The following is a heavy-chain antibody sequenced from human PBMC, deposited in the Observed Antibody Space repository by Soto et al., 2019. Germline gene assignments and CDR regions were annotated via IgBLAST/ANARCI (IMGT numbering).Heavy chain of an antibody. Sequence: PGGSLRLSCAASGFTFSSYAIHWVRQAPGKGLEWVTVTSYDGSNKYYADSVRGRFTISRDNSKNTLYLQMNSLRPEDTAVYYCARDRSIASADPFDYWGKGTLVTVSS. J-gene: IGHJ4*02. CDR2: TSYDGSNK. CDR3: ARDRSIASADPFDY. D-gene: IGHD6-13*01. V-gene: IGHV3-30*04. CDR1: GFTFSSYA.